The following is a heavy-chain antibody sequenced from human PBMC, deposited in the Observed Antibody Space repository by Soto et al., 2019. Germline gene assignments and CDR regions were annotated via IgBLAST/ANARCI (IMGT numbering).Heavy chain of an antibody. Sequence: QVQLVQSGAEVKKPGSSVKVSCKASGGTFSSYAISWLRQAPGQGLEWMGGIIPIFGTANYAQKFQGRVTITAAKSESTAYMELSSLRSEDTAVYYCARCRRSGWYGGGDYWGQGTLVTVSS. CDR3: ARCRRSGWYGGGDY. V-gene: IGHV1-69*06. CDR2: IIPIFGTA. J-gene: IGHJ4*02. CDR1: GGTFSSYA. D-gene: IGHD6-19*01.